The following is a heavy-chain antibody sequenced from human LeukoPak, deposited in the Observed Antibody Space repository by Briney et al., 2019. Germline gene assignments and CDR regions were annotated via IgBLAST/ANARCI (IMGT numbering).Heavy chain of an antibody. CDR3: ARGRKMVRGVIRGPLFDY. V-gene: IGHV4-31*03. CDR1: GGSISSGGYY. J-gene: IGHJ4*02. D-gene: IGHD3-10*01. CDR2: IYYSGST. Sequence: PSETLSLTCTVSGGSISSGGYYWSWLRQHPGKGLEWIGYIYYSGSTYYNPSLKSRVTISVDTSKNQFSLKLSSVTAADTAVYYCARGRKMVRGVIRGPLFDYWGQGTLVTVSS.